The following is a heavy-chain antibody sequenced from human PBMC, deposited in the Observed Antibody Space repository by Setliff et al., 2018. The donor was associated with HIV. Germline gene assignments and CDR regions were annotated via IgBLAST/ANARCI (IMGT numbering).Heavy chain of an antibody. J-gene: IGHJ4*02. V-gene: IGHV4-39*07. D-gene: IGHD3-22*01. CDR2: ISYSGDT. Sequence: SETLSLTCIVSGGSINSTSYYWGWIRQPPGQGLEWIGSISYSGDTFYNTSLKTRITISVDTSKNHLFLKVSSLTAADTAVYYCARAPYYDYRGLAVYYFDYWGQGTLVTVSS. CDR1: GGSINSTSYY. CDR3: ARAPYYDYRGLAVYYFDY.